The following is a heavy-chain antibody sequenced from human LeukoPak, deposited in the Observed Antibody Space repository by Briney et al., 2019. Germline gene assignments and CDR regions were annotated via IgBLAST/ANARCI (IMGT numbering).Heavy chain of an antibody. CDR1: GFTFGDYV. V-gene: IGHV3-49*03. CDR2: IRSKAYGETA. J-gene: IGHJ4*02. D-gene: IGHD1-1*01. CDR3: TRDRGAYNLYDY. Sequence: GGSLRLSCTASGFTFGDYVMSWIRQAPGKGLEWAGFIRSKAYGETADYAASVKGRFTISRDDSKAIAYLQMNSLKTEDTAVYHCTRDRGAYNLYDYWGQGTLVTVSS.